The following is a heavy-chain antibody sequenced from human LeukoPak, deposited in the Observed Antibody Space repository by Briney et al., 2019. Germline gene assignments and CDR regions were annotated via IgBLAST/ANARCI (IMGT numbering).Heavy chain of an antibody. CDR1: GFAFNSYT. D-gene: IGHD2-15*01. CDR2: IGPVSSNI. V-gene: IGHV3-21*01. Sequence: GGSLRLPCLGSGFAFNSYTMNWVRQVPGKGLEWGSTIGPVSSNIWIADSLKGRFTISRDNPKNSLYLQMNSLRAEDTAVYYCVRDVSRRMGMDVWGQGTTVTVSS. CDR3: VRDVSRRMGMDV. J-gene: IGHJ6*02.